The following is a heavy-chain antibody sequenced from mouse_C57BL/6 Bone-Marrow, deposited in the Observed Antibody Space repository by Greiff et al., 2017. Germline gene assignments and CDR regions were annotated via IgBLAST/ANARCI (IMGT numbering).Heavy chain of an antibody. CDR1: GFNIKDDY. Sequence: EVKLVESGAELVRPGASVKLSCTASGFNIKDDYMHWVKQRPEQGLEWIGWIDPENGDTEYASKFQGKATITADTSSNTAYLHLSSLTSEDTAVYYCITATVVLDYWGQGTTLTVSS. CDR3: ITATVVLDY. J-gene: IGHJ2*01. V-gene: IGHV14-4*01. D-gene: IGHD1-1*01. CDR2: IDPENGDT.